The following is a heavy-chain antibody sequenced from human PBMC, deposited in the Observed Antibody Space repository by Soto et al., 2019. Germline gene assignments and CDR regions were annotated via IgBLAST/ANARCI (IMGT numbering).Heavy chain of an antibody. CDR2: ITSSGAA. V-gene: IGHV3-23*01. D-gene: IGHD3-22*01. J-gene: IGHJ5*02. CDR1: GFTFNNYA. Sequence: DVQLLESGGDLAQPGGSLRLSCEASGFTFNNYAIAWVRQAPGKGLEWVSGITSSGAAYYADSVKGRFTISRDNSKNTLYLQMNSLRAEDTAVYHCAKGESSVSARDFDPWGQGTLVTVSS. CDR3: AKGESSVSARDFDP.